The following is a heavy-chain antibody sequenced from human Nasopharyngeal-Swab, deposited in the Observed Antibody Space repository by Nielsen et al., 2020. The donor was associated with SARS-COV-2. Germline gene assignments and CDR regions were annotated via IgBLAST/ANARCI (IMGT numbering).Heavy chain of an antibody. CDR1: GSSFTSYW. D-gene: IGHD2-21*02. V-gene: IGHV5-51*01. CDR3: ARHNCGGDCYSNDWYFDL. Sequence: GESLKISCKGSGSSFTSYWIGWVCQMPGKGLEWMGTIYPGDSDTRYSPSFQGQVTISADKSISTAYLQWSSLKASDTAMYYCARHNCGGDCYSNDWYFDLWGRGTLVTVSS. CDR2: IYPGDSDT. J-gene: IGHJ2*01.